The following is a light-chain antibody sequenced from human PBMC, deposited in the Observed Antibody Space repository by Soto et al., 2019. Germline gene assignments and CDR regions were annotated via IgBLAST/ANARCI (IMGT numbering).Light chain of an antibody. CDR3: QQLNSYPPT. V-gene: IGKV3-15*01. Sequence: EIVMTQSPATLSVSPGERATLSCRASQSVSDTLAWYQQKPGQSPRLLIYGASTRATGIPARFSGSGSGTEFTLAISSLQSEDFATYYCQQLNSYPPTFGGGTKVDIK. CDR2: GAS. CDR1: QSVSDT. J-gene: IGKJ4*01.